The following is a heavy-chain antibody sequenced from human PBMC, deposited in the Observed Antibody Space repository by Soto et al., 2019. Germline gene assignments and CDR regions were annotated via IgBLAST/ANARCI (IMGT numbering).Heavy chain of an antibody. CDR2: INHSGST. CDR1: GGSFSGYY. J-gene: IGHJ5*02. Sequence: PSETLSLTCAVYGGSFSGYYWSWIRQPPGKGLEWIGEINHSGSTNYNPSLKSRVTISVDTSKNQFSLKLSSVTAADTAVYYCARGRKMYIAARGLGSVFFDPWGQGTLVTVSS. D-gene: IGHD6-6*01. CDR3: ARGRKMYIAARGLGSVFFDP. V-gene: IGHV4-34*01.